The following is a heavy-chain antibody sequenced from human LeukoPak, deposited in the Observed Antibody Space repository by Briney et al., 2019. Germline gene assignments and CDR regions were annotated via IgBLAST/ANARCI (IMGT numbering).Heavy chain of an antibody. CDR1: GFSLSTSSMC. D-gene: IGHD1-26*01. Sequence: SGPTLVNPTQTLTLTCTFSGFSLSTSSMCVSWIRQPPGKALEWLARIGWVDDKYYSTSLKTRLTISKDISKNQVVLTMTNMDPVDTATYYCARMITLSDGRYSSKTLDYWGQGTLVTVSS. CDR2: IGWVDDK. J-gene: IGHJ4*02. V-gene: IGHV2-70*11. CDR3: ARMITLSDGRYSSKTLDY.